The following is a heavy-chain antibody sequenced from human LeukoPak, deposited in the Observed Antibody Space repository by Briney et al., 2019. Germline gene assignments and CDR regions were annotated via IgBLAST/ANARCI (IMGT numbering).Heavy chain of an antibody. CDR3: AKGPYSGSYGDY. CDR2: ISGSGGST. J-gene: IGHJ4*02. D-gene: IGHD1-26*01. Sequence: GGSLRLSCAASGFTVSSNYMSWVRQAPGKGLEWVSAISGSGGSTYYADSVKGRFTISRDSSKNTLYLQMNSLRAEDTAVYYCAKGPYSGSYGDYWGQGTLVTVSS. CDR1: GFTVSSNY. V-gene: IGHV3-23*01.